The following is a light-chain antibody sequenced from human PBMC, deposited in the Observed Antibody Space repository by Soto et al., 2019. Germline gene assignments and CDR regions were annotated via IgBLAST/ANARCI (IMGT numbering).Light chain of an antibody. CDR3: LQRLDWPLT. CDR1: HSISPY. CDR2: DVS. V-gene: IGKV3-11*01. J-gene: IGKJ4*01. Sequence: EIVLTQSPATLSLSPGERATLSCRASHSISPYLAWYQQKPGQAPRLLIYDVSNRATGIPARFSGSVSGTDFTLTIIRLEAVDCEVYYCLQRLDWPLTFGGGTRLEIK.